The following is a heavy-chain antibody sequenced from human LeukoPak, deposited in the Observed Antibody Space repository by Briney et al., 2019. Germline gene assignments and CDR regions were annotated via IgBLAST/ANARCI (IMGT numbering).Heavy chain of an antibody. V-gene: IGHV3-9*01. CDR1: GFTFDDYA. CDR2: ISWNSGSI. D-gene: IGHD1-14*01. J-gene: IGHJ4*02. CDR3: VNGDGTFDY. Sequence: GGSLRLSCAASGFTFDDYAMHWVRQAPGKGLEWVSGISWNSGSIGYADSVKGRFTISRDNAKNSLYLQMNSLRAEDTALYYCVNGDGTFDYWGQGTLVTVSS.